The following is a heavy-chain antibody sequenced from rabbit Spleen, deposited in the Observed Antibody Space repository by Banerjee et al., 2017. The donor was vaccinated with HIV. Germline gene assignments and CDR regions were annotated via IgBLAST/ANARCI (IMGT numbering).Heavy chain of an antibody. J-gene: IGHJ6*01. Sequence: QSLEESGGDLVKPGASLTLTCIASGVSFSGNSYMCWVRQAPGKGLEWIVCIDTGSSGFTYFASWAKGRFTISKTSSTTVTLQMTSLTAADTVTYFCARDTGSSFSSYGMDLWGPGTLVTVS. CDR2: IDTGSSGFT. CDR1: GVSFSGNSY. CDR3: ARDTGSSFSSYGMDL. D-gene: IGHD8-1*01. V-gene: IGHV1S40*01.